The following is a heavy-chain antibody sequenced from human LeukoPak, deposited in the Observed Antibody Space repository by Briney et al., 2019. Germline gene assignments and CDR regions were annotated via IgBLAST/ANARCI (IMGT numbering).Heavy chain of an antibody. Sequence: TGGSLRLSCAASGFTFSSYAMHWVRQAPGKGLEWVAVTSFDGSEVFFADSVRGRFTISRDISRSSLYLQMTSLRADDTAFYYCGKDISRRGMAVAEDWGRGTLVTVSS. CDR3: GKDISRRGMAVAED. CDR1: GFTFSSYA. D-gene: IGHD6-19*01. CDR2: TSFDGSEV. J-gene: IGHJ4*02. V-gene: IGHV3-30-3*01.